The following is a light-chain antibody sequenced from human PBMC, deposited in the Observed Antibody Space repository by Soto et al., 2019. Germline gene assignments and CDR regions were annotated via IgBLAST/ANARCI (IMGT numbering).Light chain of an antibody. J-gene: IGKJ1*01. V-gene: IGKV1-39*01. Sequence: DIQMTQSPSSLSASVGDRVAITCRASQSISSSLNWYQQRLGKAPKLLIYATSSLQSGVPPRFSGSGSGTDFTLTINSLQPEDFATYYCQQSYSNPRTFGQGTKVDIK. CDR1: QSISSS. CDR2: ATS. CDR3: QQSYSNPRT.